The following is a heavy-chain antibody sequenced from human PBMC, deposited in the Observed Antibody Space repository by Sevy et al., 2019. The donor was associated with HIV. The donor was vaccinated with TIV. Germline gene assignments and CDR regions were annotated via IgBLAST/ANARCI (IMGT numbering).Heavy chain of an antibody. V-gene: IGHV3-53*01. CDR1: GFTVSSNY. D-gene: IGHD5-18*01. CDR3: ARARGGYSYGYYYYYGMDV. Sequence: GGSLRLSCAASGFTVSSNYMSWVRQAPGKGLEWVSVIYSGGSTYYADSVKGRFTISRDNSKSTLYLQMNSLRAEDTAVYYCARARGGYSYGYYYYYGMDVWGQGTTVTVSS. J-gene: IGHJ6*02. CDR2: IYSGGST.